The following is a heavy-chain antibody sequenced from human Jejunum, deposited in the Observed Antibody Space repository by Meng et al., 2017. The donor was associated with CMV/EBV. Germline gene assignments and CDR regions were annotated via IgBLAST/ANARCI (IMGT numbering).Heavy chain of an antibody. V-gene: IGHV1-18*01. J-gene: IGHJ4*02. CDR2: ISAYNGNT. CDR1: GYTFTNYG. Sequence: VRWVQSGGEVKKPGASVKVSCKASGYTFTNYGITWVRQAPGQGLEWMGWISAYNGNTNYAQTLQGRVTMTTDTSTSTAYMELGSLRSDDTAVYYCARVEVGITSGDYWGQGTLVTVSS. CDR3: ARVEVGITSGDY. D-gene: IGHD1-26*01.